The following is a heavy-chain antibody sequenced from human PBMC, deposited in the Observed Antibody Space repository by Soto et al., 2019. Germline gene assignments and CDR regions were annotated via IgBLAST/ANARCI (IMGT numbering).Heavy chain of an antibody. D-gene: IGHD5-12*01. CDR3: ARIVATIYYYYDGMDV. CDR1: GFTFSSYS. J-gene: IGHJ6*02. CDR2: ISGSSGSI. V-gene: IGHV3-21*01. Sequence: PGGSLRLSCAASGFTFSSYSMNWVRQAPGKGLEWVSSISGSSGSIYYADSVKGRFTISRDNAKNSLYLQMNSLRAEDTAVYYCARIVATIYYYYDGMDVWGQGTTVTVSS.